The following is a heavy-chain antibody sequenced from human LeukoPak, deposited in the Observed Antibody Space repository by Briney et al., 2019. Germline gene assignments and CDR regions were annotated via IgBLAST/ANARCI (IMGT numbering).Heavy chain of an antibody. J-gene: IGHJ3*02. Sequence: GRSLRLSCAASGFTFSSYSMNWVRQAPGKGLEWVSSISSSSSYIYYADSVKGRFTISRDNAKNSLYLQMNSLRAEDTAVYYCARERMGGDEDAFDIWGQGTMVTVSS. CDR3: ARERMGGDEDAFDI. CDR2: ISSSSSYI. D-gene: IGHD4-17*01. CDR1: GFTFSSYS. V-gene: IGHV3-21*01.